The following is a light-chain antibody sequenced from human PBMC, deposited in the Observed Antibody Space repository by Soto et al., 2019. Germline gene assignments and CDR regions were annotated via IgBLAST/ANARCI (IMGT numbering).Light chain of an antibody. CDR3: QSYDSSLSAVV. CDR1: SSNIGAVYD. V-gene: IGLV1-40*01. J-gene: IGLJ2*01. CDR2: NNN. Sequence: QSVLTQPPSVSGAPGQRVTISCTGSSSNIGAVYDVHWYQQVPGTAPRLLISNNNNRPSGVPDRFSGYKSGTSASLDITSLQPDDEADYYCQSYDSSLSAVVFGGGTKLTVL.